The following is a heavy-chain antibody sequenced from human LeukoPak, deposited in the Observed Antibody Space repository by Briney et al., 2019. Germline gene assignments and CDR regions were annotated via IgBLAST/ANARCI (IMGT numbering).Heavy chain of an antibody. D-gene: IGHD6-19*01. Sequence: PGGSLRLSCAASGFTFSSYGMHWVRQAPGKGLEWVAVIWYDGSNKYYAYSVKGRFTISRDNPKDTLYLQMNSLRAEDTAVYYCARDHSSGWYSDYFDYWCQGTLVTVSS. J-gene: IGHJ4*02. CDR3: ARDHSSGWYSDYFDY. CDR1: GFTFSSYG. V-gene: IGHV3-33*01. CDR2: IWYDGSNK.